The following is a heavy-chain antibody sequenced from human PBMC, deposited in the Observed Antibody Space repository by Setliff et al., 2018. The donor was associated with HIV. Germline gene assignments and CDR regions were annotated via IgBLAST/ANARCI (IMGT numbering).Heavy chain of an antibody. CDR1: GGSISSGGYY. CDR2: IYYSGST. CDR3: ARLLSFPGDHSDSSDS. V-gene: IGHV4-31*03. J-gene: IGHJ4*02. Sequence: PSETLSLTCTVSGGSISSGGYYWSWIRQHPGKGLEWIGYIYYSGSTDYNPSLKSRVTISADTSKNQFSLKLSSVTAADTAVYYCARLLSFPGDHSDSSDSWGQGTLVTVSS. D-gene: IGHD3-22*01.